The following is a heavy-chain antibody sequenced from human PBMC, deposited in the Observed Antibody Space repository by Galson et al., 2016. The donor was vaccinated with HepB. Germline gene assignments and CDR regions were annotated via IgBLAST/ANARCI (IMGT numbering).Heavy chain of an antibody. CDR1: GFTFSTYW. V-gene: IGHV3-74*01. CDR3: ARRMATITSFDY. CDR2: INSDGSST. Sequence: SLRLSCAASGFTFSTYWMHWVRQVPGKGLVWVSRINSDGSSTSYADSVKGRFTISRDNAKNTLYLQMNSLRAEDTAVYYRARRMATITSFDYWGQGTLVTVSS. D-gene: IGHD5-24*01. J-gene: IGHJ4*02.